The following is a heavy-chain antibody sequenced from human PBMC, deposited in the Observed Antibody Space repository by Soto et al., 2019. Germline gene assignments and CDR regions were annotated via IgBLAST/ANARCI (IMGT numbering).Heavy chain of an antibody. J-gene: IGHJ5*02. CDR1: GDSISSNTNY. CDR3: ARGRGYSYGLDP. D-gene: IGHD5-18*01. Sequence: SETLSLTCTVSGDSISSNTNYWSWIRQPPGEGLEWIGFISYSGTTSYSPSLKSQVAISLNTSKNQFSLSLSSVNATDTAVHYCARGRGYSYGLDPWGQGTLVTVS. CDR2: ISYSGTT. V-gene: IGHV4-30-4*01.